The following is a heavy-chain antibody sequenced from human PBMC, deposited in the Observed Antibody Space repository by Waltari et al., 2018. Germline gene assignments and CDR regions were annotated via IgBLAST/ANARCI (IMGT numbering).Heavy chain of an antibody. CDR3: AHRHSGSYEDAFDI. CDR1: GFSLSTSGVG. Sequence: QITLKESGPTLVKPTQTLTLTCTFSGFSLSTSGVGVGWIRQPPGKALAWLALIYWNDDKRYSPSLKSRLTITKDTSKNQVVLTMTNMDPVDTATYYCAHRHSGSYEDAFDIWGQGTMVTVSS. CDR2: IYWNDDK. J-gene: IGHJ3*02. V-gene: IGHV2-5*01. D-gene: IGHD1-26*01.